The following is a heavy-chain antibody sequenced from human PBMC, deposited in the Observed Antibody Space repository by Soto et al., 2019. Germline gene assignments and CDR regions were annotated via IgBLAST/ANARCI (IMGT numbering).Heavy chain of an antibody. CDR2: IYHSGST. D-gene: IGHD3-16*01. CDR1: GGSISSSNW. Sequence: QVQLQESGPGLVKPSGTLSLTCAVSGGSISSSNWWSWVRQPPGQGLEWIGEIYHSGSTNYNRSLKSGVTISVHKSNNHFSLKLSSVPAAGTAGYYCAKAGGVGSTLTRYNWFGPWGQGTLVTVSS. J-gene: IGHJ5*02. V-gene: IGHV4-4*02. CDR3: AKAGGVGSTLTRYNWFGP.